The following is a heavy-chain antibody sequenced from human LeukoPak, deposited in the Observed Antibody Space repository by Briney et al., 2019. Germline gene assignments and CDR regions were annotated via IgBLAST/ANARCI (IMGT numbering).Heavy chain of an antibody. V-gene: IGHV1-69*13. J-gene: IGHJ4*02. Sequence: ASVKVSCKASGGTFSSYAISWVRQAPGQGLEWMGGIIPIFGTANYAQKFQGRVTITADESTSTAYMELSSLRSEDTAVYYCARVHTIAAAGTYYFDYWGQGTLVTVS. CDR3: ARVHTIAAAGTYYFDY. CDR1: GGTFSSYA. CDR2: IIPIFGTA. D-gene: IGHD6-13*01.